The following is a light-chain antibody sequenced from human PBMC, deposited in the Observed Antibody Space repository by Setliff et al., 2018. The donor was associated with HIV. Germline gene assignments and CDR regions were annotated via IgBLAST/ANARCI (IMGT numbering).Light chain of an antibody. CDR2: YDS. Sequence: ELTQPPSVSVAPGKTARITCGGNNVGSKSVHWYQQKPGQAPVLVISYDSDRPSGIPERFSGSNSGNTATLTISRVEAGDEADYYCQVWDSSSDHPYVFGTGTKVTVL. CDR3: QVWDSSSDHPYV. V-gene: IGLV3-21*04. CDR1: NVGSKS. J-gene: IGLJ1*01.